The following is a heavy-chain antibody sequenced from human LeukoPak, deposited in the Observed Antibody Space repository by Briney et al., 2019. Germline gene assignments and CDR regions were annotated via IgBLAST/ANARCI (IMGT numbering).Heavy chain of an antibody. CDR2: IKQDGSEK. D-gene: IGHD2-2*01. J-gene: IGHJ6*02. CDR1: GFTFSSYG. Sequence: PGGSLRLSCAASGFTFSSYGMSWVRQAPGKGLEWVANIKQDGSEKYYVDSVKGRFTVSRDNAENSLYLQMSSLRAEDTAVYYCASPLVVPASYYYYGMDVWGQGTTVTVSS. V-gene: IGHV3-7*03. CDR3: ASPLVVPASYYYYGMDV.